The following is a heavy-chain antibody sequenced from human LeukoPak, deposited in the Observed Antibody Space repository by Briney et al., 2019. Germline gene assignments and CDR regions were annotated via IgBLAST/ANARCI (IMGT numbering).Heavy chain of an antibody. CDR3: ARAVAGTHWFDP. Sequence: PGGSLRLSCAASGFTVSSNYMSWVRQPPGKGLEWVSGIDIPGDTYYPDSVKGRFTMSRESAKNSLYLQMNSLRAGDTAVYYCARAVAGTHWFDPWGQGTLVTVSS. D-gene: IGHD6-19*01. J-gene: IGHJ5*02. CDR2: IDIPGDT. V-gene: IGHV3-13*01. CDR1: GFTVSSNY.